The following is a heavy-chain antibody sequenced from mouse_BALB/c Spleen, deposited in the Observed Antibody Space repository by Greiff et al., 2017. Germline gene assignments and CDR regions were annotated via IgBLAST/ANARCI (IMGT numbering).Heavy chain of an antibody. CDR2: IDPETGGT. J-gene: IGHJ4*01. V-gene: IGHV1-15*01. CDR1: GYTFTDYE. Sequence: QVQLQQSGAELVRPGASVTLSCKASGYTFTDYEMHWVKQTPVHGLEWIGAIDPETGGTAYNQKFKGKATLTADKSSSTAYMELRSLTSEDSAVYYCTRRSIYDGYFAMDYWGQGTSVTVSS. CDR3: TRRSIYDGYFAMDY. D-gene: IGHD2-3*01.